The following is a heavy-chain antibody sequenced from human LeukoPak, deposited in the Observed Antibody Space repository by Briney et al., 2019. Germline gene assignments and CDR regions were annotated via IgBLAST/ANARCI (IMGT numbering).Heavy chain of an antibody. Sequence: SETLSLTCTVSGGSISSYYWSWIRQPPGKGLEWIGYIYYSGSTNYNPSLKSRVTISVDTSKNQFPLKLSSVTAADTAVYYCARQAVAVDYWGQGTLVTVSS. CDR1: GGSISSYY. J-gene: IGHJ4*02. CDR3: ARQAVAVDY. D-gene: IGHD6-19*01. CDR2: IYYSGST. V-gene: IGHV4-59*08.